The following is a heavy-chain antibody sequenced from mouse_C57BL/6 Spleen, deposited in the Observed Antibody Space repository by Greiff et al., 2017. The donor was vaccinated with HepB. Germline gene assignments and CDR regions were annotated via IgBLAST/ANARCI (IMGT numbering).Heavy chain of an antibody. Sequence: QVQLKESGAELVRPGASVTLSCKASGYTFTDYEMHWVKQTPVHGLEWIGAIDPETGGTAYNQKFKGKAILTADKSSSTAYMELRSLTSEDSAVYYCTGGDYDDYFDYWGQGTTLTVSS. CDR2: IDPETGGT. V-gene: IGHV1-15*01. CDR3: TGGDYDDYFDY. CDR1: GYTFTDYE. J-gene: IGHJ2*01. D-gene: IGHD2-4*01.